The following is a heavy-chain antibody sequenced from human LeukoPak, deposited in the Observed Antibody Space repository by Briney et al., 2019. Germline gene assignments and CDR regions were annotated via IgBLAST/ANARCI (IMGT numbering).Heavy chain of an antibody. CDR1: GFTFSTYG. J-gene: IGHJ6*03. CDR2: IWYDGSNN. CDR3: ARCNGGTCFPRGYMDV. D-gene: IGHD2-15*01. V-gene: IGHV3-33*01. Sequence: GGSLRLSCAASGFTFSTYGMHWVRQAPGKGLEWVAVIWYDGSNNYYADSVKGRFTISRDNSKNTLYLQMNNLRAEDTAVYCCARCNGGTCFPRGYMDVWGKGTTVTASS.